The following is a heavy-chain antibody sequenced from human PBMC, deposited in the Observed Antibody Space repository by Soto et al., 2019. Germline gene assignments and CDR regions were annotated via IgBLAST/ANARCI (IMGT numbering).Heavy chain of an antibody. J-gene: IGHJ4*02. CDR3: ASRFDSGSYRYFDY. D-gene: IGHD1-26*01. V-gene: IGHV1-69*06. Sequence: QVQLVQSGAEVKKPGSSVKVSCKASGGTFSSYAISWVRQAPGQGLEWMGGIIPIFGTANYAQKFQGRVTITADKSTSTAYMELSSLRSEDTAVYYWASRFDSGSYRYFDYWGQGTLVTVSS. CDR2: IIPIFGTA. CDR1: GGTFSSYA.